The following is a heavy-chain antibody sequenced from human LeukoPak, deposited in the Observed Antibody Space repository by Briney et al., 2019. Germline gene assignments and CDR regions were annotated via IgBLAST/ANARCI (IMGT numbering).Heavy chain of an antibody. CDR1: GFTVSSLF. J-gene: IGHJ4*02. Sequence: GGSLRLSCAASGFTVSSLFMSWVRQAPGKGLQFVSWIPGGGGTQYADSVEGRFTISRDNSKNTLFLQMNSLRVEDTAVYYCARGRSTTTIFDCWGQGTLVTVSS. CDR3: ARGRSTTTIFDC. V-gene: IGHV3-53*01. D-gene: IGHD5-24*01. CDR2: IPGGGGT.